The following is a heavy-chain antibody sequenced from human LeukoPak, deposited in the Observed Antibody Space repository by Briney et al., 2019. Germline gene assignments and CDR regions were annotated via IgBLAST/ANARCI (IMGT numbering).Heavy chain of an antibody. Sequence: ASVKVSCKASGYTFPGHHMHWVRQAPGQGLEWMGIINPSGGSTSYAQKFQGRVTMTRDTSTSTVYMELSSLRSEDTAVYYCARGLAVAHPWDYWGQGTLVTVSS. V-gene: IGHV1-46*01. CDR2: INPSGGST. CDR3: ARGLAVAHPWDY. D-gene: IGHD6-19*01. J-gene: IGHJ4*02. CDR1: GYTFPGHH.